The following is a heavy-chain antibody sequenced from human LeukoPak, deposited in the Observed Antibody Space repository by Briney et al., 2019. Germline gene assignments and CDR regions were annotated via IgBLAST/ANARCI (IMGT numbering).Heavy chain of an antibody. V-gene: IGHV3-30-3*01. CDR3: AREGVSGDYVDGASDI. Sequence: GGSLRLSCAASGFTFSSHAMHWVRQAPGKGLEWVAVISYDGSNKYYADSVKGRFTISRDNSKNTLYLQMNSLRAEDTAVYYCAREGVSGDYVDGASDIWGQGTMVTVSS. D-gene: IGHD4-17*01. CDR1: GFTFSSHA. CDR2: ISYDGSNK. J-gene: IGHJ3*02.